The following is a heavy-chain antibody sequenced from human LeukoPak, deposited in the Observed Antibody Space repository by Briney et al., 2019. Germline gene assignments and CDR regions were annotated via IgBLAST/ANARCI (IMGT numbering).Heavy chain of an antibody. J-gene: IGHJ5*02. V-gene: IGHV4-34*01. CDR2: INHSGST. Sequence: PGGSLRLSCAASGFTFSSYAMSWIRQPPGKGLEWIGEINHSGSTNYNPSLKSRVTISVDTSKNQFSLKLSSVTAADTAVYYCAKESGTYYYDSSGRGWFDPWGQGTLVTVSS. CDR1: GFTFSSYA. D-gene: IGHD3-22*01. CDR3: AKESGTYYYDSSGRGWFDP.